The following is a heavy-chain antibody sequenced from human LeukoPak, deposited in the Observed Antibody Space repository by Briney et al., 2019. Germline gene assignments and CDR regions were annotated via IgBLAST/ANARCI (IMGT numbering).Heavy chain of an antibody. D-gene: IGHD3-22*01. Sequence: GGSLRLSCAASGFTFSSYAMHWVRKAPGKGLEWVAVISYDGSNKYYADSVKGRFTISRDNSKNTLYLQMNSLRAEDTAVYYCARDGVHYYDSSGFERGMDVWGQGTTVTVSS. CDR2: ISYDGSNK. CDR1: GFTFSSYA. J-gene: IGHJ6*02. V-gene: IGHV3-30-3*01. CDR3: ARDGVHYYDSSGFERGMDV.